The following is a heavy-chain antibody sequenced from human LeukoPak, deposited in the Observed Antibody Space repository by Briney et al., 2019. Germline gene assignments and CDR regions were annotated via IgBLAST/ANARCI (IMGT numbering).Heavy chain of an antibody. D-gene: IGHD3-10*01. CDR2: INHSGST. V-gene: IGHV4-34*01. CDR1: GGSFSGYY. Sequence: SETLSLTCAVYGGSFSGYYWSWIRQPPGKGLEWIGEINHSGSTNYNPSLKSRVTISVDTSKNQFSLKLSSVTAADTAVYYCARLAPGGYFDYWGQGTLVTVSS. J-gene: IGHJ4*02. CDR3: ARLAPGGYFDY.